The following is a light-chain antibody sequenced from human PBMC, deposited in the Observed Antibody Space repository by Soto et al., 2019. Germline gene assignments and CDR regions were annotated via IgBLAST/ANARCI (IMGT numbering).Light chain of an antibody. CDR2: AAS. V-gene: IGKV1-27*01. Sequence: DIQMTQSPSSLSASVGDRVTITCRASQDISNYLAWYQQKPGKVPKLLIYAASTLQTGVQSRFSGSGSGTVFTLTINSLQPEHVATYYCQKYNRAPNTFGRGTRLEIK. J-gene: IGKJ2*01. CDR3: QKYNRAPNT. CDR1: QDISNY.